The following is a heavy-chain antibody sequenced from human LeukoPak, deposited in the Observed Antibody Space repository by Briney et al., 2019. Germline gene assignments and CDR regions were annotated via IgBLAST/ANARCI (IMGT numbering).Heavy chain of an antibody. Sequence: GRSLSLSCAASGFTFSSYAMSWGREAPGKGVGGWSAISGSSGSTYYADSVQRRYTISRDNSKNTLYLQMNSLRAEGTAVYYCAKDYYDSSGYPFDYWGQRTLVTVSS. CDR2: ISGSSGST. J-gene: IGHJ4*02. CDR3: AKDYYDSSGYPFDY. CDR1: GFTFSSYA. V-gene: IGHV3-23*01. D-gene: IGHD3-22*01.